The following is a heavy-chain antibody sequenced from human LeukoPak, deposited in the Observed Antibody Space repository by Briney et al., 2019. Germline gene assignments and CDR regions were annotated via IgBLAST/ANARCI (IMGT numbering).Heavy chain of an antibody. CDR2: ISGSGGST. CDR1: GFTFSSYA. J-gene: IGHJ6*02. CDR3: AKDLGSGPFMDV. Sequence: QTGGSLRLSCAASGFTFSSYAMSWVRQAPGKGLEWVSAISGSGGSTYYADSVKGRFTISRDNSKNTLYLQMNSLRAEDTAVYYCAKDLGSGPFMDVWGQGTTVTVSS. D-gene: IGHD3-10*01. V-gene: IGHV3-23*01.